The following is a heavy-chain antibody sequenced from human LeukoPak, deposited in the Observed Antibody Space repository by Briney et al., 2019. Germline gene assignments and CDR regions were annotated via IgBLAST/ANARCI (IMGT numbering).Heavy chain of an antibody. D-gene: IGHD1-26*01. CDR1: GFTFSSYG. Sequence: PGGSLRLSCAASGFTFSSYGMHWVRQAPGKGLEWVAFIRYDGSNKYYADSVKGRFTISRDNSKNTLYLQMNSLRAEDTAVYYCAKGGATLSYYFDYWGQGTLVTVSS. V-gene: IGHV3-30*02. CDR2: IRYDGSNK. J-gene: IGHJ4*02. CDR3: AKGGATLSYYFDY.